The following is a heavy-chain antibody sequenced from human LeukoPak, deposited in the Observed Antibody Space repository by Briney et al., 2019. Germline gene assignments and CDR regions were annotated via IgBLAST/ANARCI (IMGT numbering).Heavy chain of an antibody. D-gene: IGHD5-12*01. CDR2: ITWNGDST. Sequence: GGSLRLSCAASGFTFDDYNMHWVGHAPGKGVERVSLITWNGDSTYYADSVEGRFTISRDNSKNSLYLQSLRTEDTALYYCAKDKWLRGYYYYYMDVWGKGTTVTVSS. V-gene: IGHV3-43*01. CDR3: AKDKWLRGYYYYYMDV. CDR1: GFTFDDYN. J-gene: IGHJ6*03.